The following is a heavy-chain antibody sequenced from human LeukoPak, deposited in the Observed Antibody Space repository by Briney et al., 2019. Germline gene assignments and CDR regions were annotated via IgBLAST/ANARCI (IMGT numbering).Heavy chain of an antibody. CDR1: GFTFSSSA. Sequence: GGSLRPSCAASGFTFSSSAMSWVRQAPGKGLEWVSGISASGDTTYYADSVKGRFTISRDNSKNTLYLQMSSLRAEDTAVYYCAKDRHSSPAGWWGQGTLVTVSS. CDR2: ISASGDTT. J-gene: IGHJ4*02. CDR3: AKDRHSSPAGW. V-gene: IGHV3-23*01. D-gene: IGHD6-13*01.